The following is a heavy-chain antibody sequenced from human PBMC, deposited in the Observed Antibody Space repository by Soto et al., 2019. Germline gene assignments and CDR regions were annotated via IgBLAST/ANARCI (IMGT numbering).Heavy chain of an antibody. D-gene: IGHD5-12*01. CDR1: GFTFSGYA. J-gene: IGHJ4*02. V-gene: IGHV3-33*01. CDR3: ARDAHRGGYDIDY. CDR2: VWYDGSYK. Sequence: QVQLVESGGGVVQPGRSLRLSCAASGFTFSGYAMHWVRQAPGKGLEWVAIVWYDGSYKFYGDSVKGRFTVSKDNSKNTLYLEMNSPRAEDTAVYYCARDAHRGGYDIDYWGQGTVVTVSS.